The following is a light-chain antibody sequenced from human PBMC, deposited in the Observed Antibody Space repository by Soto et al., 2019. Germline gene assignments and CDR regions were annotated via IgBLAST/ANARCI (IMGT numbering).Light chain of an antibody. CDR1: SSDVGSYNL. J-gene: IGLJ2*01. CDR2: EVN. Sequence: QSVLTQPASVSGSPGQSITISCTGTSSDVGSYNLVSWYQQHPGKAPKLMIYEVNKRPSGVSNRFSGSKSGNTASLTISGLQAEDEADYYCCSYAGSSTDVVFGGGTKLT. V-gene: IGLV2-23*02. CDR3: CSYAGSSTDVV.